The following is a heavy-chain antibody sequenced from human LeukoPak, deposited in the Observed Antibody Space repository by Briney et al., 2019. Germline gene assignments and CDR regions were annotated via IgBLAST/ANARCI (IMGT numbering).Heavy chain of an antibody. D-gene: IGHD5-12*01. CDR1: GGSLSSGGYY. CDR3: ARGGSYSGYDYPFDY. CDR2: IYYSGST. V-gene: IGHV4-31*03. Sequence: SQTLSLTCTVSGGSLSSGGYYWSWIRQHPGKGLEWIGYIYYSGSTYYNPSLKSRVTISVDTSKNQFSLKLSSVTAADTAVYYCARGGSYSGYDYPFDYWGQGTLATVSS. J-gene: IGHJ4*02.